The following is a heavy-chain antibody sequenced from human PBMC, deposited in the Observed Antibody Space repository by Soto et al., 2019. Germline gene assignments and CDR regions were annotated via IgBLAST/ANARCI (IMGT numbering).Heavy chain of an antibody. V-gene: IGHV1-2*02. CDR2: INPNNGDT. D-gene: IGHD2-2*01. Sequence: ASVKVSCKASGYSFTDYYIHWVRQAPGQGLEWMGWINPNNGDTVYTQKFQGRATITKDTPLRTEYMGMRSLSSDQPAPYFCATRPYATAVPAWGQGTLVTGPS. CDR3: ATRPYATAVPA. CDR1: GYSFTDYY. J-gene: IGHJ5*02.